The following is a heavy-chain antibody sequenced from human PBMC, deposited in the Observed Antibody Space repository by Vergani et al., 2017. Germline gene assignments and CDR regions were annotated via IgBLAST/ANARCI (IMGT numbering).Heavy chain of an antibody. CDR3: GRGGGGGSYYYMDV. J-gene: IGHJ6*03. CDR1: GGSISSYY. CDR2: IYYSGST. V-gene: IGHV4-59*01. D-gene: IGHD3-16*01. Sequence: QVQLQESGPGLVKPSETLSLTCTVSGGSISSYYWSWIRQPPGKGLEWIGYIYYSGSTNYNPSLKSRVTISVATSKNQFSLKLSSVTAADTAVYYGGRGGGGGSYYYMDVWGKGTTVTVSS.